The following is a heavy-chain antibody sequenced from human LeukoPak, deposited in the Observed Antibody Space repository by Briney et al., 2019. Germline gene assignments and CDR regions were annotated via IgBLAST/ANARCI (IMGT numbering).Heavy chain of an antibody. CDR3: ARALSGSYGDY. D-gene: IGHD1-26*01. Sequence: SQTLSLTCTVSGGSISSGDYYWSWIRQPPGKGLEWIGYIYYSGSTYYNPSLKSRVTISVDTSKNQFPLKLSSVTAADTAVYYCARALSGSYGDYWGQGTLVTVSS. CDR2: IYYSGST. J-gene: IGHJ4*02. V-gene: IGHV4-30-4*01. CDR1: GGSISSGDYY.